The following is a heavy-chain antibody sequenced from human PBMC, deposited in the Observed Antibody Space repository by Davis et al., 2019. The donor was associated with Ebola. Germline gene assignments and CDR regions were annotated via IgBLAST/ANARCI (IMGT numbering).Heavy chain of an antibody. J-gene: IGHJ5*02. CDR2: IYPVDSDT. CDR3: ARQGYCNSTSCNNWFDP. D-gene: IGHD2-2*01. Sequence: GESLNISFKGSGYSFTNYCIAWVRQMPGKDLEGMGIIYPVDSDTISSPSFQGQVTISADKSISTAYVQWSSLKASDTAMYYCARQGYCNSTSCNNWFDPWGRGTLVTVSS. V-gene: IGHV5-51*01. CDR1: GYSFTNYC.